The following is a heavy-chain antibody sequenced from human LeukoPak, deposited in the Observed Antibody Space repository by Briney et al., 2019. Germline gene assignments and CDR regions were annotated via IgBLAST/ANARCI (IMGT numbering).Heavy chain of an antibody. D-gene: IGHD5/OR15-5a*01. Sequence: GGSLRLSYAASGFTFSSYDMHWVRQAPGRGLEWVSAIGIAGDTYYPDSVKGRFTISRENAKNSMYLQMNSPKDGYTAVYYCIRGGIQVSGIDAFDIWGQGTMVTVSS. CDR3: IRGGIQVSGIDAFDI. V-gene: IGHV3-13*01. J-gene: IGHJ3*02. CDR1: GFTFSSYD. CDR2: IGIAGDT.